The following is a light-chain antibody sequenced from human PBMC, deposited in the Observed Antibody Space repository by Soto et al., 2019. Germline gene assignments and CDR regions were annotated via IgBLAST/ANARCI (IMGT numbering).Light chain of an antibody. J-gene: IGKJ2*01. Sequence: ETVLTLSPGTLSLSPGERATLSCRASQSVSSKYLAWYQQKPGQAPRLLVYGASNRATGIPHRFSGSGSGTDFTLTISGLEPEDFAVYYCQQYGGSPPYTFGQGTKLEIK. CDR2: GAS. CDR3: QQYGGSPPYT. CDR1: QSVSSKY. V-gene: IGKV3-20*01.